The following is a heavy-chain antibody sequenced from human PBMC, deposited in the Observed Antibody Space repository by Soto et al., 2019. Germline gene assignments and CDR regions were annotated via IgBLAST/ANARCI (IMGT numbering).Heavy chain of an antibody. Sequence: SETLSLTCTVSGGSISSGGYYWSWIRQHPGKGLEWIGYIYYSGSTYYNPSLKSRVTISVDTSKNQFSLKLSSVTAADTAAYYCARVVTLRAELCYCSRSSCFGGYWLDPRAEGNLVSVSS. CDR3: ARVVTLRAELCYCSRSSCFGGYWLDP. CDR1: GGSISSGGYY. V-gene: IGHV4-31*03. CDR2: IYYSGST. D-gene: IGHD2-2*01. J-gene: IGHJ5*02.